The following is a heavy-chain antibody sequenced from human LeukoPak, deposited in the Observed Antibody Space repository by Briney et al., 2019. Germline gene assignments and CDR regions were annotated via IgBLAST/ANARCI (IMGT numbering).Heavy chain of an antibody. D-gene: IGHD6-6*01. J-gene: IGHJ6*02. CDR2: ISYDGSNK. CDR3: AKDRDIAARYYYGMDV. Sequence: GRSLRPSCAASGFTFSSYGMHWVRQAPGKGLEWVAVISYDGSNKYYADSVKGRFTISRDNSKNTLYLQMNSLRAEDTAVYYCAKDRDIAARYYYGMDVWGQGTTVTVSS. V-gene: IGHV3-30*18. CDR1: GFTFSSYG.